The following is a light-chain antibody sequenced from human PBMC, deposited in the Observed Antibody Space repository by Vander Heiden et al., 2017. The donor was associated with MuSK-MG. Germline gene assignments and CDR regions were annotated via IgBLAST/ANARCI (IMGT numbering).Light chain of an antibody. CDR1: QGISSY. Sequence: AIRMTQSPSSFSASTGDRVTITCRASQGISSYLAWYQQKPGKAPKLLIYAASTLQSGVPSRFTGTGSRTDFTLTISCLQSEDFATYYCLRYYSYLSTFGGWTRVGIK. CDR3: LRYYSYLST. J-gene: IGKJ4*01. V-gene: IGKV1-8*01. CDR2: AAS.